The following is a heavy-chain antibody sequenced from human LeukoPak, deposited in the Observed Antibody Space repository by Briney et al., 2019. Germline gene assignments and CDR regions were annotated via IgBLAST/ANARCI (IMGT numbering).Heavy chain of an antibody. D-gene: IGHD5-12*01. CDR1: GFTFSSFG. CDR2: ISYDGSNK. Sequence: GGSLRLSCAASGFTFSSFGMHWVRQAPGKGLEWVAVISYDGSNKYYADSVKGRFTISRDNSQNTLYLQMNSLRLEDTAVYYCGRLMGGYDSYFYGMDVWGQGTTVTVSS. J-gene: IGHJ6*02. V-gene: IGHV3-30*03. CDR3: GRLMGGYDSYFYGMDV.